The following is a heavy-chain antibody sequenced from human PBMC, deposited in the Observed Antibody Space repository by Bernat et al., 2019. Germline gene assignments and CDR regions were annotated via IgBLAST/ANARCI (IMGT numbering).Heavy chain of an antibody. CDR3: AKDQGDFWSGYYFAEASPMQPFDY. D-gene: IGHD3-3*01. V-gene: IGHV3-30*18. CDR2: ISYDGSNK. Sequence: QVQLVESGGGVVQPGRSLRLSCAASGFTFSSYGMHWVRQAPGKGLEWVAVISYDGSNKYYADSVKGRFTISRDNSKNTLYLQMNSLRAEDTAVYYCAKDQGDFWSGYYFAEASPMQPFDYWGQGTLVTVSS. J-gene: IGHJ4*02. CDR1: GFTFSSYG.